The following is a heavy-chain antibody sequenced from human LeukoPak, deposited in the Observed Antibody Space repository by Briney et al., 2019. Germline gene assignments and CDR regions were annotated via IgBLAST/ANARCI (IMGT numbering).Heavy chain of an antibody. CDR2: IYYSGST. D-gene: IGHD3-9*01. Sequence: PSETLSLTCTVSGGSISSSSYYWGWIRQPPGKGLEWIGRIYYSGSTYYNPSLKSRVTISVDTSKNQFSLKLSSVTAADTAVYYCARLRLTYDISNGYTLGWFDPWGQGTLVTVSS. CDR1: GGSISSSSYY. CDR3: ARLRLTYDISNGYTLGWFDP. J-gene: IGHJ5*02. V-gene: IGHV4-39*01.